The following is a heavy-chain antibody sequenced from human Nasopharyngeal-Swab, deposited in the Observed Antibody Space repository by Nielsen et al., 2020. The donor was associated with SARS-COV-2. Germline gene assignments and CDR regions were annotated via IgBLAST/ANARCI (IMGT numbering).Heavy chain of an antibody. D-gene: IGHD2-21*01. CDR3: ARSGLFTLGPYSYYYMDV. CDR2: VNRRGST. J-gene: IGHJ6*03. V-gene: IGHV4-34*01. Sequence: WIRQPPGKGLEWIAEVNRRGSTNYNPSLKSRVTISMDRSKNQFSLKVTSVTAADTAVYYCARSGLFTLGPYSYYYMDVWGKGTTVTVSS.